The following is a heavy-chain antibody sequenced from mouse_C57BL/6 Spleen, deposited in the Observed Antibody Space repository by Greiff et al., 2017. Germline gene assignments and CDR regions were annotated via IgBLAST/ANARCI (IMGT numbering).Heavy chain of an antibody. D-gene: IGHD1-1*01. V-gene: IGHV1-26*01. Sequence: EVQLQQSGPELVKPGASVKISCKASGYTFTDYYMNWVKQSHGKSLEWIGDINPNNGGTSYNQKFKGKATLTVDKSSSTAYMELRSLTSEDSAVYYCARLSSYGYFEVWGTGTTVTVSS. CDR3: ARLSSYGYFEV. CDR2: INPNNGGT. CDR1: GYTFTDYY. J-gene: IGHJ1*03.